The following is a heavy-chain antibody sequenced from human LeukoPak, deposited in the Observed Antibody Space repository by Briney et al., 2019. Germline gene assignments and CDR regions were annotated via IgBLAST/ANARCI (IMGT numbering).Heavy chain of an antibody. Sequence: ASVKVSCKASGYTFTSYYMHWVRQAPGQGLEWMGIINPSGGSTNYAQKFQGRVTITADKSTSTAYMELSSLRSEDTAVYYCASPGRGSGSYYSAFDYWGQGTLVTVSS. CDR2: INPSGGST. CDR3: ASPGRGSGSYYSAFDY. V-gene: IGHV1-46*01. CDR1: GYTFTSYY. D-gene: IGHD3-10*01. J-gene: IGHJ4*02.